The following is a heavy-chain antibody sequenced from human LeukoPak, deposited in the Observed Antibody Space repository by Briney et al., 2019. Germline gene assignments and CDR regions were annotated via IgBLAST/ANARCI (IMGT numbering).Heavy chain of an antibody. CDR2: INHSGST. CDR3: AREGVVGAYGHFDY. Sequence: SETLSLTCAVSGGSFSGYYWSWIRQPPGKGLEWIGEINHSGSTNYNPSLKSRVTISVDTSKSQFSLKLSSVTAADTAVYYCAREGVVGAYGHFDYWGQGTLVTVSS. D-gene: IGHD2-15*01. J-gene: IGHJ4*02. V-gene: IGHV4-34*01. CDR1: GGSFSGYY.